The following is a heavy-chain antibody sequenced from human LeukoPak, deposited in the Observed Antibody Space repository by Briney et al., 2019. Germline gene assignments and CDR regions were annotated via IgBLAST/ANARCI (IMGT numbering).Heavy chain of an antibody. V-gene: IGHV4-34*01. D-gene: IGHD2-2*02. CDR1: GGSFSVYY. CDR3: ARIRCSSTSCYTRFYYYYGMDV. CDR2: INHSGST. J-gene: IGHJ6*02. Sequence: SETLSLTCAVYGGSFSVYYWSWIRQPPGKGLEWIGEINHSGSTNYNPSLKSRVTISVDTSKNQFSLKLSSVTAADTAVYYCARIRCSSTSCYTRFYYYYGMDVWGQGTTVTVSS.